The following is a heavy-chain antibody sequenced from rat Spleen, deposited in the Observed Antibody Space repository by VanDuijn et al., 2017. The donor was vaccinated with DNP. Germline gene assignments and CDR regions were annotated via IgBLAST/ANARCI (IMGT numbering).Heavy chain of an antibody. Sequence: QVQLKESGPGLVQPSQTLSLTCTVSGFSLTDYSVAWLRQPPGKGLEWIEAVSNGGNTYYNSVVRSRLSISRDTSRNQVFLKMNSLQTEDTAMYFCARSDYSDGTYYYGYFDYWGQGVMVTVSS. J-gene: IGHJ2*01. D-gene: IGHD1-12*02. CDR1: GFSLTDYS. V-gene: IGHV2-6*01. CDR3: ARSDYSDGTYYYGYFDY. CDR2: VSNGGNT.